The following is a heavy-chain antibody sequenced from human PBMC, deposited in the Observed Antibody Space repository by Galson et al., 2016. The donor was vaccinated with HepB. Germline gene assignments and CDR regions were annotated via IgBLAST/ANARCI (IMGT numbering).Heavy chain of an antibody. V-gene: IGHV3-9*01. D-gene: IGHD3-10*01. J-gene: IGHJ6*02. CDR2: ISWSSESI. CDR3: AKGGYGSGSYSYYYGMDV. CDR1: GFTFDDYA. Sequence: SLRLSCAASGFTFDDYAMHWVRQAPGKGLEWVSGISWSSESIGYADSVKGRFTISRDNAKKSLYLQMNSLRAEDTALYYCAKGGYGSGSYSYYYGMDVWGQGTTVTVSS.